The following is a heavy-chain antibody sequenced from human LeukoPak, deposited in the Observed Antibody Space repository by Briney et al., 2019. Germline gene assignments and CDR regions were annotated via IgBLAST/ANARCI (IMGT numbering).Heavy chain of an antibody. CDR3: ARGSLYGDYVDFDY. CDR2: ISSSSSYI. CDR1: GFTFSSYS. J-gene: IGHJ4*02. V-gene: IGHV3-21*01. D-gene: IGHD4-17*01. Sequence: GGSLRLSCAASGFTFSSYSMNWVRQAPGKGLEWVPSISSSSSYIYYADSVKGRFTISRDNAKNSLYLQMNSLRAEDTAVYYCARGSLYGDYVDFDYWGQGTLVTVSS.